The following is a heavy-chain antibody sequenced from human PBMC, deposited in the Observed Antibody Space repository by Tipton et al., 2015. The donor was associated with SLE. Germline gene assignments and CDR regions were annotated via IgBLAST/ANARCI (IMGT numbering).Heavy chain of an antibody. CDR2: LSDSGST. CDR1: GDSISGYY. J-gene: IGHJ4*02. V-gene: IGHV4-59*01. Sequence: TLSLTCTVSGDSISGYYWSWIRQPPGKGLEWIGYLSDSGSTNYNPSLKSRVTISVDTSKNRFSLNLSSVTAADTAVYYCARVRRDSSSWGLDYWGQGTLITVSS. CDR3: ARVRRDSSSWGLDY. D-gene: IGHD6-13*01.